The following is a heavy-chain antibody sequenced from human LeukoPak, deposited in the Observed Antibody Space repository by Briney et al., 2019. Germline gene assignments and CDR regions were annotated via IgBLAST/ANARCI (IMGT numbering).Heavy chain of an antibody. CDR2: IYHSGST. CDR1: GYSISSGYY. J-gene: IGHJ4*02. Sequence: PSETLSLTCAVSGYSISSGYYWGWIRQPPGKGLEWIGSIYHSGSTYYNPSLKSRVTISVDTSKNQFSLTLSSVTAADTAVYYCARHGEWLTVDYWGQGTLVTVSS. D-gene: IGHD3-3*01. CDR3: ARHGEWLTVDY. V-gene: IGHV4-38-2*01.